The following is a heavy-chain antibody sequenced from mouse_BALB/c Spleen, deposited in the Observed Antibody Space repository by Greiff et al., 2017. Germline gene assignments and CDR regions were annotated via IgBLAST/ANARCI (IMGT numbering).Heavy chain of an antibody. J-gene: IGHJ4*01. V-gene: IGHV3-6*02. D-gene: IGHD2-3*01. Sequence: ESGPGLVKPSQSLSLTCSVTGYSITSGYYWNWIRQFPGNKLEWMGYISYDGSNNYNPSLKNRISITRDTSKNQFFLKLNSVTTEDTATYYCAREDGYPSYWGQGTSVTVSS. CDR3: AREDGYPSY. CDR1: GYSITSGYY. CDR2: ISYDGSN.